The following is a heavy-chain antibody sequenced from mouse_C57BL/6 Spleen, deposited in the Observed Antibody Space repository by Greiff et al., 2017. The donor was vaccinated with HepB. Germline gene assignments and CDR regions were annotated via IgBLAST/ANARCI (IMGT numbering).Heavy chain of an antibody. Sequence: QVQLQQSGAELARPGASVKLSCKASGYTFTSYGISWVKQRTGQGLEWIGEIYPRSGNTYYNEKFKGKATLTADKSSSTAYMELRSLTSEDSAVYFCARVPYYGSSYGAMDYWGQGTSVTVSS. CDR3: ARVPYYGSSYGAMDY. CDR2: IYPRSGNT. V-gene: IGHV1-81*01. J-gene: IGHJ4*01. D-gene: IGHD1-1*01. CDR1: GYTFTSYG.